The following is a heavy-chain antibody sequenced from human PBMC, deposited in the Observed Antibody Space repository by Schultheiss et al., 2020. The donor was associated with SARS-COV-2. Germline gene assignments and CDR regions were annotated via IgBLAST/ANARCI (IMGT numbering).Heavy chain of an antibody. Sequence: SETLSLTCTVSGGSISSYYWSWIRQPPGKGLEWIGYIYYSGSTNYNPSLKSRVTISVDTSKNQFSLKLSSVTAADTAVYYCARGKSEGQQLVYYYYMDVWGKGTTVTVSS. CDR1: GGSISSYY. J-gene: IGHJ6*03. V-gene: IGHV4-59*01. D-gene: IGHD6-13*01. CDR2: IYYSGST. CDR3: ARGKSEGQQLVYYYYMDV.